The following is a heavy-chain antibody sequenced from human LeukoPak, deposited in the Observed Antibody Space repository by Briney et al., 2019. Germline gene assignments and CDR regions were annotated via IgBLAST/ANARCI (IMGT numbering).Heavy chain of an antibody. CDR1: EFPFSTYW. CDR3: AKDQKGIVGATLDY. CDR2: IIGSGGST. V-gene: IGHV3-23*01. D-gene: IGHD1-26*01. Sequence: GPLRLSCPASEFPFSTYWMTWVRQAPGKGLEWVSAIIGSGGSTYYADSVKGRFTISRDNSKNTLYLQMNSLRAEDPAVYYCAKDQKGIVGATLDYWGQGTLVTVSS. J-gene: IGHJ4*02.